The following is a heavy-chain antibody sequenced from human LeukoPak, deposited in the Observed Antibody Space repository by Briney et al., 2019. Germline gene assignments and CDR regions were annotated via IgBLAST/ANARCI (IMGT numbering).Heavy chain of an antibody. J-gene: IGHJ6*03. CDR2: IKQDGSEK. V-gene: IGHV3-7*03. D-gene: IGHD1-26*01. Sequence: GGSLRLSCAASGCTFSSYWMSWVRQAPGKGLEWVANIKQDGSEKYYVDSVKGRFTISRDNSKNTLYLQLNSLRVEDTAVYYCAKNRGAGSHYYYHMNVWGKGTTVTVSS. CDR1: GCTFSSYW. CDR3: AKNRGAGSHYYYHMNV.